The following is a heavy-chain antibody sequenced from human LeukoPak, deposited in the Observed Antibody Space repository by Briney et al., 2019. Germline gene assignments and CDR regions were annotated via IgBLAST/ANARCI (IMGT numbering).Heavy chain of an antibody. J-gene: IGHJ4*02. CDR3: AKDQQAAAAFDY. Sequence: GGSLRLSCAASGFTFSSYAVSWVRQAPGKGLEWVSAISGSGGSTYYADSVKGRFTTSRDNSKNTLYLQMNSLRAEDTAVYYCAKDQQAAAAFDYWGQGTLVTVSS. CDR1: GFTFSSYA. V-gene: IGHV3-23*01. D-gene: IGHD6-13*01. CDR2: ISGSGGST.